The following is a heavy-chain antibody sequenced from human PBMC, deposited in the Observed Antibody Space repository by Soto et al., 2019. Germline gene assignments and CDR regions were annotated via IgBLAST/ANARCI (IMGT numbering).Heavy chain of an antibody. J-gene: IGHJ4*02. CDR2: INPNSGGT. CDR3: ERGYYDFWSGYRHFDY. D-gene: IGHD3-3*01. CDR1: VCTFTGYY. Sequence: ASVKVSCKASVCTFTGYYMHWVRQAPGQGLDGMGWINPNSGGTNYAQKLQGRVTMTRDTSISTAYMELSRLRSDDTDVNYCERGYYDFWSGYRHFDYWGQGTLVTVSS. V-gene: IGHV1-2*02.